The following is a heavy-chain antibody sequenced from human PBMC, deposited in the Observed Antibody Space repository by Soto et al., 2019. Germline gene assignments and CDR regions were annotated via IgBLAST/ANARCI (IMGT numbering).Heavy chain of an antibody. CDR2: INTLSSAI. Sequence: GGSVRLSCAGSGFTFSDYYMTWIRQAPGKGLEWVSYINTLSSAIYYADSVKGRFTISRDNAKNSLYLQMNSLRAEDTAVYYCARRLQWQLRPLDSWGRGTLVTVSS. D-gene: IGHD6-19*01. V-gene: IGHV3-11*01. CDR3: ARRLQWQLRPLDS. J-gene: IGHJ4*02. CDR1: GFTFSDYY.